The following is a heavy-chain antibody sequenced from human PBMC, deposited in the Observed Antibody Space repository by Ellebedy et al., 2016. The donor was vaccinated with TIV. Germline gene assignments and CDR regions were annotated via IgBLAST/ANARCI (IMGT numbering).Heavy chain of an antibody. CDR1: GFTFSSYS. D-gene: IGHD3-10*01. CDR3: AAYGSGSYLSASFDY. Sequence: GGSLRLSXAASGFTFSSYSMNWVRQAPGKGLEWVSYISSSSSTIYYADSAKGRFTISRDNAKNSLYLQMDSLRDEDTAVYYCAAYGSGSYLSASFDYWGQGTLVTVSS. V-gene: IGHV3-48*02. J-gene: IGHJ4*02. CDR2: ISSSSSTI.